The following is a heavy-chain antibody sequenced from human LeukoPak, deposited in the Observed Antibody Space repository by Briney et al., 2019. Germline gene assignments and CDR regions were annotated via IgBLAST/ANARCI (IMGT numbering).Heavy chain of an antibody. V-gene: IGHV3-53*01. CDR3: ARSDYNFDY. CDR2: IYSGGST. J-gene: IGHJ4*02. Sequence: GGSLRLSCAASGFTFSSYAMSWVRQAPGKGLEWVSVIYSGGSTYYADSVKGRFTISRDNSKNTLYLQMNSLRAEDTAVYYCARSDYNFDYWGQGTLVTVSS. CDR1: GFTFSSYA. D-gene: IGHD3-16*01.